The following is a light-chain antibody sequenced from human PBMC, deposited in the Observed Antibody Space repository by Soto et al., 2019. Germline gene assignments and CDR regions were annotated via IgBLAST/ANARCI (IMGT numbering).Light chain of an antibody. CDR3: QQRSNWPST. CDR1: QSVNSY. CDR2: DAS. V-gene: IGKV3-11*01. J-gene: IGKJ4*01. Sequence: EIVLTQSPATLSLSPGDRATLSCRASQSVNSYLAWYQQKPGQAPRLLIYDASNRATGIPARFNGSGSGTDFTLTISSLEPEDFAVYYCQQRSNWPSTFGGGTKVEIK.